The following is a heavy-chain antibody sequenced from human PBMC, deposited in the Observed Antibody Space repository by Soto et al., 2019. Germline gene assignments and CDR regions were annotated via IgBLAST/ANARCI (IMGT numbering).Heavy chain of an antibody. V-gene: IGHV2-5*02. CDR2: IYWDDDK. CDR1: AFSLSTSGVG. CDR3: ARLVAAGITYYFDS. Sequence: QITLKESGPTLVKPTQTLTLTCTFSAFSLSTSGVGVGWIRQPPGKALEWLTFIYWDDDKRYSPSLKSRLTITKDTSKNQVVLTMTNMDRVDTATYYCARLVAAGITYYFDSWGQGTLVTVSS. J-gene: IGHJ4*02. D-gene: IGHD2-21*01.